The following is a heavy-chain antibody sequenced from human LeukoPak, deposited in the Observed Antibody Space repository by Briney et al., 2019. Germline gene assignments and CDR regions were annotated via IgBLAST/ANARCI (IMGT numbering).Heavy chain of an antibody. V-gene: IGHV1-24*01. CDR2: FHHEDGET. CDR3: ASSVGFSSWYGAH. CDR1: GYIHTELF. J-gene: IGHJ4*02. D-gene: IGHD6-13*01. Sequence: ASVKVSCKVSGYIHTELFMHWLRQAPGKGLEWMGGFHHEDGETIYAQKSQGRLTMTADTSTDTAYMKLSSVRSEDTAVYYGASSVGFSSWYGAHWGQGTLVTVSS.